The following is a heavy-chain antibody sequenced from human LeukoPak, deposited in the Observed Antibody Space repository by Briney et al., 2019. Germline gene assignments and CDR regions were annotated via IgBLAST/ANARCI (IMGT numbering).Heavy chain of an antibody. V-gene: IGHV3-9*01. CDR2: ISWNSGSI. Sequence: GRSLRLSCAASGFTFDDYAMHWVRQAPGKGLEWVSGISWNSGSIGYADSVKGRFTISRDKAKNSLYLQMNSLRAEDTALYYCAKDIATGNRLYYFDYWGQGTLVTVSS. D-gene: IGHD1-14*01. CDR1: GFTFDDYA. CDR3: AKDIATGNRLYYFDY. J-gene: IGHJ4*02.